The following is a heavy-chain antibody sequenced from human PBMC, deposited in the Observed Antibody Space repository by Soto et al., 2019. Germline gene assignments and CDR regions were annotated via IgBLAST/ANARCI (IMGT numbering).Heavy chain of an antibody. D-gene: IGHD2-2*02. CDR1: GYTFTSYG. Sequence: ASVKVSCKASGYTFTSYGISWVRQAPGQGLEWMGWISAYNGNTNYAQKLQGRVTMTIDTSTSTAYMELRSLRSDDTAVYYCARVRYCSSTSCYKRLDYWGQGTLVTVSS. J-gene: IGHJ4*02. CDR3: ARVRYCSSTSCYKRLDY. CDR2: ISAYNGNT. V-gene: IGHV1-18*01.